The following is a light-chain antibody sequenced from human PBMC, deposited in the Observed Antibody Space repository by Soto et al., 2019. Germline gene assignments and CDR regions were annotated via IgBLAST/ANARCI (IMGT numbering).Light chain of an antibody. CDR1: NSDVGGYDY. Sequence: QSALTQPASVSGSPGQSVTISCTGTNSDVGGYDYVSWYQQHPGTAPKLILYEVNNRPSGVSNRFSGSKSGNTASLIISGLQTEDEANYYCSAYTTSNTLIFGTGTKVTVL. J-gene: IGLJ1*01. CDR3: SAYTTSNTLI. CDR2: EVN. V-gene: IGLV2-14*01.